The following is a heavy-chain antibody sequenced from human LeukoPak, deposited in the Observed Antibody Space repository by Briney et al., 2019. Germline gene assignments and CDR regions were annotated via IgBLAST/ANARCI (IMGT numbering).Heavy chain of an antibody. V-gene: IGHV4-34*01. D-gene: IGHD5-24*01. CDR3: ARGRISRYGYNEFFDY. CDR2: INHSGST. CDR1: GWTFIHYY. Sequence: SDTLSLTCAVSGWTFIHYYWHGVRQPPGKGLEGVGEINHSGSTKYNPSLKSRGTISVDTSNNQFPHELANVNPAGTAHYYCARGRISRYGYNEFFDYWGQGTMVTVSS. J-gene: IGHJ4*02.